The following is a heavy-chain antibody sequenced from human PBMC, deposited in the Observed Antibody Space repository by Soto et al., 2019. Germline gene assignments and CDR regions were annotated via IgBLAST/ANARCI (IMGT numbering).Heavy chain of an antibody. V-gene: IGHV3-23*01. J-gene: IGHJ4*02. CDR1: GFTFSSYA. Sequence: EVQLLESGGGLVQPGGSLRLSCAASGFTFSSYAMSWVRQAPGKGLEWVSAISGSGGSTYYADSVKGRFTISRDNSKNTLYLQMNSLRAEDTAVYYCAKAVPGVTIFGVVIRWFDCWGQGTLVTVSS. CDR2: ISGSGGST. D-gene: IGHD3-3*01. CDR3: AKAVPGVTIFGVVIRWFDC.